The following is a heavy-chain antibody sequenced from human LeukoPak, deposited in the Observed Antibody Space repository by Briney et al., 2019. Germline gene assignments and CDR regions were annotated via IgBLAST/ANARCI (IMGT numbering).Heavy chain of an antibody. J-gene: IGHJ5*02. CDR1: GYTFTGYY. V-gene: IGHV1-2*06. Sequence: GASVKVSCKASGYTFTGYYMHWVRQAPGQGLEWMGRINPNSGGTKYAQKFQGRVTMTRDTSISTAYMELSRLRSDDTAVYYCARDRGSGSYYLTWGQGTLVTVSS. CDR2: INPNSGGT. CDR3: ARDRGSGSYYLT. D-gene: IGHD3-10*01.